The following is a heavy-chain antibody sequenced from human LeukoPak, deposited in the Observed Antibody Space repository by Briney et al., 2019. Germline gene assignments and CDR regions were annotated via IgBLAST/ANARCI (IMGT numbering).Heavy chain of an antibody. CDR3: ARGPGYGSGWSTGMPKGWFDP. CDR2: MNPNSGNT. D-gene: IGHD6-19*01. J-gene: IGHJ5*02. Sequence: GASVKVSCKASGYTFTSYGISWVRQAPGQGLEWMGWMNPNSGNTGYAQKFQGRVTMTRNTSINTAYMELSSLRSEDTAVYYCARGPGYGSGWSTGMPKGWFDPWGQGTLVTVSS. V-gene: IGHV1-8*02. CDR1: GYTFTSYG.